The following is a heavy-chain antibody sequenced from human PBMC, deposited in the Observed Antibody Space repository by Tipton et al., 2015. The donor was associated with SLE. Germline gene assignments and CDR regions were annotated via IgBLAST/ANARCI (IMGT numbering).Heavy chain of an antibody. CDR3: ARGEESSSGWYEAS. CDR1: GGSISSSSYY. J-gene: IGHJ5*02. Sequence: TLSLTCTVSGGSISSSSYYWGWIRQPPGKGLEWIGKIYYSGSTYYNPSLKSRVTMSLDTSENQFSLKLSSVTTADTAVYYCARGEESSSGWYEASWGQGTQVTVSS. V-gene: IGHV4-39*07. CDR2: IYYSGST. D-gene: IGHD6-19*01.